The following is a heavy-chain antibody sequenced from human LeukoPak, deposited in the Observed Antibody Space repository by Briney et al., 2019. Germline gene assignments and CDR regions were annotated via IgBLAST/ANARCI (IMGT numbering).Heavy chain of an antibody. CDR1: GFTFSSYW. CDR3: AIDLSWFGDP. CDR2: IKEDGSER. V-gene: IGHV3-7*01. Sequence: GGSLRLSCAASGFTFSSYWMSWVRQAPGKGLEWVANIKEDGSERYYKDSVKGRFTISRDNAKNSVYLQMDSLRAEDTAVYYCAIDLSWFGDPWGQGTLVTVSS. J-gene: IGHJ5*02. D-gene: IGHD3-10*01.